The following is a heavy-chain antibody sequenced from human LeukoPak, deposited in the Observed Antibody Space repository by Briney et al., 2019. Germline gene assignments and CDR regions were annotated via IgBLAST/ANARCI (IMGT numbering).Heavy chain of an antibody. D-gene: IGHD3-22*01. J-gene: IGHJ4*02. Sequence: RGSLRLSCAASGFSFSDSYLSWIRQAPGKGLEWVSYISSTGSTIYYADSVKGRFTISRDIAKNSLYLQMNSLRAEDTAVYYCARVDYYDSSGYLADYSGQGTLVTVSS. V-gene: IGHV3-11*01. CDR3: ARVDYYDSSGYLADY. CDR1: GFSFSDSY. CDR2: ISSTGSTI.